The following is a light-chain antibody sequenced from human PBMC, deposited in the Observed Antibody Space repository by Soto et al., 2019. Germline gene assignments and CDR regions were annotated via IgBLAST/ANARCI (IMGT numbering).Light chain of an antibody. CDR3: HQYGSSPPYT. V-gene: IGKV3-20*01. Sequence: EVVLTQSPGTLSSSPGERATISCRASQSVTNNYVAWYQQRPGQAPRLLIFGSSDRATGIPDRFSGSGSGTDFTLTISRLEPEDFAVYYCHQYGSSPPYTFGQGTKLEIK. CDR2: GSS. CDR1: QSVTNNY. J-gene: IGKJ2*01.